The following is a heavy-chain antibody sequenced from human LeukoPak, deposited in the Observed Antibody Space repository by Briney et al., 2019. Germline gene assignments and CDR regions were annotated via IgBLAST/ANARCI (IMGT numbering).Heavy chain of an antibody. CDR2: IYYSGST. Sequence: SETLSLTCTVSGGSISSSSYYWGWIRQPPGKGLEWIGSIYYSGSTYYNPSLKSRVTISVDTSKNQFSLKLSSVTAADTAVYYCASCSGGSCSGWGQGTLVTVSS. CDR1: GGSISSSSYY. J-gene: IGHJ4*02. CDR3: ASCSGGSCSG. V-gene: IGHV4-39*07. D-gene: IGHD2-15*01.